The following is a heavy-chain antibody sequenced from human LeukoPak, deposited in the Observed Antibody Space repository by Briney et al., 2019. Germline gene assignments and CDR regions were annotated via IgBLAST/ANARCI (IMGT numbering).Heavy chain of an antibody. CDR2: INSDGSST. Sequence: PGGSLGLSCAASGFTFSNFWMHWVRQAPGRGLVWVSRINSDGSSTSYADSVKGRFTISRDNAKNTLYLQMNSLRAEDTAVYYCATIPTVTTSGYWGQGTLVTVSS. D-gene: IGHD4-17*01. V-gene: IGHV3-74*01. CDR3: ATIPTVTTSGY. J-gene: IGHJ4*02. CDR1: GFTFSNFW.